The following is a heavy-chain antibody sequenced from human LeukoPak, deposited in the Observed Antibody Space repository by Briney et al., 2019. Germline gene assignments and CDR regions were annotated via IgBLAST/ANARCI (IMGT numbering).Heavy chain of an antibody. J-gene: IGHJ4*02. CDR3: ARGPYSSSRFIDY. V-gene: IGHV4-61*08. Sequence: SGPALVKPTQTLTLTCTFSGFSLSTSGMCVSWIRQPPGKGLEWIGYIYYSGSTNYNPSLKSRVTISVDTSKNQFSLKLSSVTAADTAVYYCARGPYSSSRFIDYWGQGTLVTVSS. D-gene: IGHD6-13*01. CDR2: IYYSGST. CDR1: GFSLSTSGMC.